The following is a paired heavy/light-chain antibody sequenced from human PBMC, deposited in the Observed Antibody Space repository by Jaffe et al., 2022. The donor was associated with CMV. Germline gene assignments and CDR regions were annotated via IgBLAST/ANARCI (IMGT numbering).Heavy chain of an antibody. V-gene: IGHV3-15*01. CDR1: GFSRLGFTDFY. CDR2: IKNIRDGGTT. J-gene: IGHJ1*01. Sequence: EVQLVESGGGLVKPGESLRLSCAASGFSRLGFTDFYMTWVRQAPGKGLEWVGHIKNIRDGGTTEYAAPVKGRFTISRDESKDTLYLQMTSLKSEDTAVYYCTTEYFYYFNHWGQGALVTVSS. CDR3: TTEYFYYFNH. D-gene: IGHD2-8*01.
Light chain of an antibody. Sequence: QSVLTQPPSVSGAPGQRVTISCTGSSSNIGAIYHVHWYQQVPGTAPKLLIFDDSNRPSGVPDRFSGSKSGTSASLAITGLQAEDEADYYCQSYDRSLTASVFGTGTKVTVL. V-gene: IGLV1-40*01. CDR2: DDS. CDR1: SSNIGAIYH. CDR3: QSYDRSLTASV. J-gene: IGLJ1*01.